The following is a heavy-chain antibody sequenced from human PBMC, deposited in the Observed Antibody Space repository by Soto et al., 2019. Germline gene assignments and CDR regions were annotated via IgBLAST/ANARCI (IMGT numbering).Heavy chain of an antibody. CDR2: ISAYNGNT. CDR1: GYTFTSYG. Sequence: QVQLVQSGAEVKKPGASVKVSCKASGYTFTSYGISWVRQAPGQGLEWMGWISAYNGNTNYAQKLQGRVTMTTDTSXSXXDMELRSLRSDDTAVYYCARVVGATRNYYYYGMDVWGQGTTVTVSS. D-gene: IGHD1-26*01. J-gene: IGHJ6*02. V-gene: IGHV1-18*01. CDR3: ARVVGATRNYYYYGMDV.